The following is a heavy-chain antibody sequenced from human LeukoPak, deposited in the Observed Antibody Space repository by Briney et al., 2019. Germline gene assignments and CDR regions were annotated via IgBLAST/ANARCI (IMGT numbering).Heavy chain of an antibody. D-gene: IGHD4-11*01. Sequence: GGSLRLSCAASGFTVSSNYMSWVRQAPGKGLEWVSVIYSGGSTYYADSVKGRFTISRDNSKNTLYLQMNSLRAEDTAVYYCARDPTGDAFDIWGKGQWSPSLQ. CDR1: GFTVSSNY. CDR3: ARDPTGDAFDI. V-gene: IGHV3-53*01. J-gene: IGHJ3*02. CDR2: IYSGGST.